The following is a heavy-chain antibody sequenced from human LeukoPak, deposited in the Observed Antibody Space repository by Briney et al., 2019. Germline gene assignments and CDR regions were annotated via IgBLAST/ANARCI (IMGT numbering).Heavy chain of an antibody. J-gene: IGHJ4*02. CDR1: GLSVSSNY. V-gene: IGHV3-66*02. Sequence: GGSLRLSCAASGLSVSSNYMNWVRQAPGKGLEWVSVIYSGGSTYYADSVEGRFTISRDKSYNTLYLQMNSLRPEDTAVYYCARAVIGAVRAPFDHWAREPWSPSRQ. D-gene: IGHD2-21*01. CDR3: ARAVIGAVRAPFDH. CDR2: IYSGGST.